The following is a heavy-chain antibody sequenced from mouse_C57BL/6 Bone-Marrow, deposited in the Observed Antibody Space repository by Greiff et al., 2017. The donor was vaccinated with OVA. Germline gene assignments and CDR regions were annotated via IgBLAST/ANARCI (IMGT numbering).Heavy chain of an antibody. CDR3: AKIRDYYGSNWYFDV. D-gene: IGHD1-1*01. J-gene: IGHJ1*03. CDR2: IWRGGST. V-gene: IGHV2-5*01. Sequence: VMLVESGPGLVQPSQSLSITCTVSGFSLTSYGVHWVRQSPGKGLEWLGVIWRGGSTDYNAAFMSRLSITKDNSKSQVFCKMNSLQADDTAIYYCAKIRDYYGSNWYFDVWGTGTTVTVSS. CDR1: GFSLTSYG.